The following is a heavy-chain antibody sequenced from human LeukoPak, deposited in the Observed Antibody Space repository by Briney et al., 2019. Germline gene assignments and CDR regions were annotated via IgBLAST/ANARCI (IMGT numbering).Heavy chain of an antibody. CDR2: IKEDGTET. D-gene: IGHD5-24*01. CDR1: GFMFSSNW. V-gene: IGHV3-7*03. CDR3: AKEGRSLQTY. J-gene: IGHJ4*02. Sequence: TGGSLRLSCAASGFMFSSNWMSWVRLAPGKGLEWVANIKEDGTETYYVDSVKGRFTISRDNAKNSLYLQMNSLRVEDTAVCYCAKEGRSLQTYWGQGTLVTVSS.